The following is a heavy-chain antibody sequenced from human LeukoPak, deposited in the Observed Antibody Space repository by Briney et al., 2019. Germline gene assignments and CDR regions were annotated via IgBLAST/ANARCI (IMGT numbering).Heavy chain of an antibody. J-gene: IGHJ1*01. V-gene: IGHV3-33*01. Sequence: GGSLRLSCAASGFTFSSYGMHRVRQAPGKGLEWVAVIWYDGSNKYYADSVKGRFTISRDNSKNTLYLQMNSLRAEDTAVYYCARGRYCSSTSCYTALYFQHWGQGTLVTVSS. CDR1: GFTFSSYG. CDR2: IWYDGSNK. D-gene: IGHD2-2*02. CDR3: ARGRYCSSTSCYTALYFQH.